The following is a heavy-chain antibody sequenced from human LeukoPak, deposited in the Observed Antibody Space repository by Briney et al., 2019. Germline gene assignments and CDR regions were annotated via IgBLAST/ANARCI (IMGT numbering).Heavy chain of an antibody. Sequence: GESLKISCKGSGYSFTSYWISWVRQMPGKGLEWTGRIDPSDSYTNYSPSFQGHVTISADKSISTAYLQWSSLKASDTAMYYCAITDPYYYYGMDVWGQGTTVTVSS. CDR2: IDPSDSYT. CDR1: GYSFTSYW. J-gene: IGHJ6*02. V-gene: IGHV5-10-1*01. CDR3: AITDPYYYYGMDV. D-gene: IGHD4-11*01.